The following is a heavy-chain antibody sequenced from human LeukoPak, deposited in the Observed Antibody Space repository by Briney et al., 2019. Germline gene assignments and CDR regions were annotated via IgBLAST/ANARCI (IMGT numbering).Heavy chain of an antibody. V-gene: IGHV3-73*01. J-gene: IGHJ4*02. D-gene: IGHD5-24*01. CDR2: IRSKANSYAT. Sequence: GGSLRLSCAASGFTFSGSAMHWVRQASGKGLEWVGRIRSKANSYATAYAASVKGRFTISRDDSKNTAYLQMNSLKTEDTAVYYCTRRGDGYNLKDWGQGTLVTVSS. CDR1: GFTFSGSA. CDR3: TRRGDGYNLKD.